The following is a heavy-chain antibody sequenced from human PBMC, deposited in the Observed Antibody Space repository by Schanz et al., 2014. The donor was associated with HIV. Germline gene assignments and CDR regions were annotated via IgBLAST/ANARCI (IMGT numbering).Heavy chain of an antibody. J-gene: IGHJ6*01. Sequence: VQLVQSGAEVKKPGSSVKVSCKASGGSFSRSAVSWVRQAPGQGLEWMGGIIPMYGTANYAQTVQGRVRPPPQKAPPNYAQTFPGRVTITADKSTSTAYMELSSLRSDDTAVYYCAKTAVAAAGPDSYYYYDMDVWGQGTTVTVSS. D-gene: IGHD6-13*01. V-gene: IGHV1-69*06. CDR3: AKTAVAAAGPDSYYYYDMDV. CDR2: IIPMYGTA. CDR1: GGSFSRSA.